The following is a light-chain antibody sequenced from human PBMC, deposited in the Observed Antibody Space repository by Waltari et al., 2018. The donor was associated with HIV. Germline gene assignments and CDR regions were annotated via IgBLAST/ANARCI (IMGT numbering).Light chain of an antibody. CDR2: EVS. V-gene: IGLV2-23*02. Sequence: QSALPQPASVSGSPGPSITISCTGTSSDVGSYYLVSWYQQHPGKAPKLMIYEVSKRPSGVSNRFSGSKSGNTASLTISGLQAEDEADYYCCSYAGSSTFVVFGGGTKLTVL. J-gene: IGLJ2*01. CDR1: SSDVGSYYL. CDR3: CSYAGSSTFVV.